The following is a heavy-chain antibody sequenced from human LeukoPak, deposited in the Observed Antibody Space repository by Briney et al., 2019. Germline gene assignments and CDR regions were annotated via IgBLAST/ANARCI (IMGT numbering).Heavy chain of an antibody. J-gene: IGHJ6*03. CDR1: GFTFSNAW. CDR2: IKRKTDGGTT. D-gene: IGHD4-17*01. CDR3: TTVDYGDFAYYYYYMDV. Sequence: GGSLRLSCAASGFTFSNAWMSWVRQAPGKGLEWVGRIKRKTDGGTTDYAAPVKGRFTISRDDSKNTLYLQMNSLKTEDTAVYYCTTVDYGDFAYYYYYMDVWGKGTTVTVSS. V-gene: IGHV3-15*01.